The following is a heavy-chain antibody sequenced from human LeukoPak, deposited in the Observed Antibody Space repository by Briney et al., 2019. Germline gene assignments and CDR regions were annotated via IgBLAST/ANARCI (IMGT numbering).Heavy chain of an antibody. V-gene: IGHV3-30*02. CDR2: IRYDGNNK. Sequence: GGSLRLSCAASGLTSSDYSMHWVRQAPGKGLNWVAFIRYDGNNKYYADSVKGRFTISRDNAKNSLYLQMNSLRAEDTAVYYCARDSRWFNWGQGTLITVSS. CDR1: GLTSSDYS. J-gene: IGHJ4*02. CDR3: ARDSRWFN. D-gene: IGHD4-23*01.